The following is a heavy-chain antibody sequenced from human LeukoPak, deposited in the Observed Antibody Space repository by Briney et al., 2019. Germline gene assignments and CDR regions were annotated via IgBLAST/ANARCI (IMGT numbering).Heavy chain of an antibody. CDR3: ARVKSSSWSYYYYYGMDV. J-gene: IGHJ6*02. D-gene: IGHD6-13*01. CDR2: IYSGGST. V-gene: IGHV3-53*01. Sequence: GGSLRLSCAASGFTFSSNYMSWVRQAPGKGLEWVSVIYSGGSTYYADSVKGRFTISRDNSKNTLYLQMNSLRAEDTAVYYCARVKSSSWSYYYYYGMDVWGQGTTVTVSS. CDR1: GFTFSSNY.